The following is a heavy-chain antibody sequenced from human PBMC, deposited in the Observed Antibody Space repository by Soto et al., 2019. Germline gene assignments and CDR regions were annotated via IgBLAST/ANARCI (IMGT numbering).Heavy chain of an antibody. CDR3: AKNQERELPRVMDF. D-gene: IGHD1-7*01. V-gene: IGHV3-23*01. CDR1: GLTFSNYA. CDR2: MSGSSSTT. Sequence: VSLRLSCATSGLTFSNYAMSWVRQAPGGGLEWVSSMSGSSSTTYYADSVRGRFTISRDRSKNTLYLQMSSLRAEDTALYYCAKNQERELPRVMDFWGKGPLVTVS. J-gene: IGHJ4*02.